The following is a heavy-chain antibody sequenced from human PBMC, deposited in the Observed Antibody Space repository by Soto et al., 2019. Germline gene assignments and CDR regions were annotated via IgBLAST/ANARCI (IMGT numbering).Heavy chain of an antibody. J-gene: IGHJ5*02. CDR1: GYTFTSYA. CDR3: ARVLGSGWYGWFYP. D-gene: IGHD6-19*01. Sequence: EASVKVSCKASGYTFTSYAMHWVRQAPGQRLEWMGWINAGNGNTKYSQKFQGRVTITRDTSASTAYMELSSLRSEDTAVYYCARVLGSGWYGWFYPLGQGNLLTISS. CDR2: INAGNGNT. V-gene: IGHV1-3*01.